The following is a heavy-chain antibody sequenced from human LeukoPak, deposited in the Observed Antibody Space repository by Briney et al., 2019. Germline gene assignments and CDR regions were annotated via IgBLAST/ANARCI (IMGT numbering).Heavy chain of an antibody. V-gene: IGHV4-4*07. Sequence: SETLSLTCTVSGGSITNNYWSWIRQPAGKGLEWIGRIYNSETIDYNPSLKSRITMSLNTSKNQFSLKMSSVTAADTAVYYCARNYYDGSVYSRYYFDCWGQGTLVTVSP. D-gene: IGHD3-22*01. CDR3: ARNYYDGSVYSRYYFDC. CDR1: GGSITNNY. CDR2: IYNSETI. J-gene: IGHJ4*02.